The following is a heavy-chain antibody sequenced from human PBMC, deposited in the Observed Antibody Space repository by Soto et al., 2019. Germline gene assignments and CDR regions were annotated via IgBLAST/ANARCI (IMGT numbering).Heavy chain of an antibody. J-gene: IGHJ6*02. CDR1: GFTFSSYW. CDR3: AKGRSYYYYYGVDV. CDR2: IKQDGSEK. Sequence: PGGSLRLSCAASGFTFSSYWMSWVRQAPGKGLEWVANIKQDGSEKYYVDSVKGRFTISRDNAKNSLYLQMNSLRAEDTALYYCAKGRSYYYYYGVDVWGQGTTVTVSS. V-gene: IGHV3-7*03.